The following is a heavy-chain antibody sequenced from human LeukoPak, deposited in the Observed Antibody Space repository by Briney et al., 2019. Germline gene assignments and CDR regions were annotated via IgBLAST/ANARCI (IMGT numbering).Heavy chain of an antibody. V-gene: IGHV3-48*03. CDR1: GFTFSSYE. D-gene: IGHD3-10*01. CDR2: ISSSGSTI. CDR3: ARVGWFEQAPDY. J-gene: IGHJ4*02. Sequence: GGSLRLSCAASGFTFSSYEMNWVRQAPGKGLEWVSYISSSGSTIYYADSVKGRFTISRDNAKNSLYLQMNSLRAEDTAVYYCARVGWFEQAPDYWGQGTLVTVSS.